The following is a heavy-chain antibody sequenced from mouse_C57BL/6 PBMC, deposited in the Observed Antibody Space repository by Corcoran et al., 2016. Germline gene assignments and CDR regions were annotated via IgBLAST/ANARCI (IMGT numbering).Heavy chain of an antibody. V-gene: IGHV9-3*01. J-gene: IGHJ3*01. D-gene: IGHD2-4*01. CDR2: INTYSGVP. CDR1: VYTFTTYG. Sequence: QIQLVQSGPELKEPGETVKISCKASVYTFTTYGMSWVKQAPGKGLKWMGWINTYSGVPTYADDFKGRFAFSLETSASTAYLQINNLKNEDTATYFCARWGDYDWFAYWGQGTLVTVSA. CDR3: ARWGDYDWFAY.